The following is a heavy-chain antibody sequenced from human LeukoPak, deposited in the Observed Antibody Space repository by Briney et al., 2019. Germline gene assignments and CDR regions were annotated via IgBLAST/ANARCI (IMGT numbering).Heavy chain of an antibody. J-gene: IGHJ5*02. CDR2: ISNGKT. V-gene: IGHV3-23*01. CDR1: GLPFSSHA. CDR3: VREAGYCAPVCVKTNWFDP. Sequence: HPGGSLRLSCAASGLPFSSHAMSWVRQPPGKGLEWVAAISNGKTYYADSVRGRFAISRDDSTNTVYLHMNSLRDEDTALYHCVREAGYCAPVCVKTNWFDPWGQGTLVTVSS. D-gene: IGHD2-15*01.